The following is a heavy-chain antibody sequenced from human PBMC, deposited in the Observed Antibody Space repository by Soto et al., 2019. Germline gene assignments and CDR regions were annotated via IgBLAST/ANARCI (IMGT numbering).Heavy chain of an antibody. CDR2: VRGNSYGA. CDR3: AKGKSENGVDWLDP. V-gene: IGHV3-23*01. D-gene: IGHD2-8*01. Sequence: PGGSLRLSCAASGFMFENYAMIWVRQASGKGLEWVATVRGNSYGAYYADSVRGRFIISRDNSKNTMSLQLNSLRDDDTAIYYCAKGKSENGVDWLDPWGPGTLVTVSS. CDR1: GFMFENYA. J-gene: IGHJ5*02.